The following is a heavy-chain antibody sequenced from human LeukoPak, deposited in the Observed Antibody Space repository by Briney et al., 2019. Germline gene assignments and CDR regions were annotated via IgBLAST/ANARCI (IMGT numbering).Heavy chain of an antibody. J-gene: IGHJ4*02. V-gene: IGHV3-30*03. D-gene: IGHD2-15*01. Sequence: PGRSLRLSCAASGFTFSSYGMHWVRQAPGKGLEWVAVISYDGSNKYYADSVKGRFTISRDNSKNTLYLQMNSLRVEDTAVYYCARERVYCSGGSCYGGGANNWGQGTLVTVSS. CDR3: ARERVYCSGGSCYGGGANN. CDR1: GFTFSSYG. CDR2: ISYDGSNK.